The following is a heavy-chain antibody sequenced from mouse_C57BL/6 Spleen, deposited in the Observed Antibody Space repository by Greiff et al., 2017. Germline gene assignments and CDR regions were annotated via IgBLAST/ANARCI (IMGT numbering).Heavy chain of an antibody. CDR1: GYAFSSYW. CDR3: ARSDGDRGYAMDY. V-gene: IGHV1-80*01. CDR2: IYPGDGDT. Sequence: VKLVESGAELVKPGASVKISCKASGYAFSSYWMNWVKQRPGKGLEWIGQIYPGDGDTNYNGKFKGKATLTADKSSSTAYMQLSSLTSEDSAVYFCARSDGDRGYAMDYWGQGTSVTVSS. J-gene: IGHJ4*01. D-gene: IGHD2-13*01.